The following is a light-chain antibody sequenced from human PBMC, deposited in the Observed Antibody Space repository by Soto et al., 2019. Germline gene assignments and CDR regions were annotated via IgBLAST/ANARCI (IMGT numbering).Light chain of an antibody. CDR3: QKYNSAPLT. V-gene: IGKV1-9*01. CDR1: QAIGSY. CDR2: SAS. Sequence: IPLTQSPSSLSASVGDTVTITCRASQAIGSYFAWYQQRPGTAPKLLIYSASTLHSGVPSRFSGSGSGTDFTLTISSLQPEDVAAYYCQKYNSAPLTFGGGTKVEIK. J-gene: IGKJ4*01.